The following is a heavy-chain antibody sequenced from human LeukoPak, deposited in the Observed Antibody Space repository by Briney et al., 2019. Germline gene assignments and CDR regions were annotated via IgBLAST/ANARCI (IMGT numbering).Heavy chain of an antibody. CDR1: GGSISSSSYY. Sequence: SETLSLTCTVSGGSISSSSYYWGWIRQPPGKGLEWIGSIYYSGSTYYNPSLKSRVTISVDTSKNQFSLKLSSVTAADTAVYYCARDSLLWFGEPGDYFDYWGQGTLVTVSS. CDR3: ARDSLLWFGEPGDYFDY. CDR2: IYYSGST. J-gene: IGHJ4*02. V-gene: IGHV4-39*07. D-gene: IGHD3-10*01.